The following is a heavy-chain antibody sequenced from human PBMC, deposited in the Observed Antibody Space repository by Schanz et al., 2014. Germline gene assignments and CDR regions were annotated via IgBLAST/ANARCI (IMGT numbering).Heavy chain of an antibody. CDR3: AKGMGYCSGGTCYDYYYYGLDV. J-gene: IGHJ6*02. CDR1: GFTFGSYG. CDR2: ISGGGGTR. D-gene: IGHD2-15*01. Sequence: PGGSLRLSCAASGFTFGSYGMSWVRQGPGKGLEWVSGISGGGGTRNYADSVKGRFTISRDNSKNTLYLQMNSLSADDTAVFYCAKGMGYCSGGTCYDYYYYGLDVWGQGTTVTVSS. V-gene: IGHV3-23*01.